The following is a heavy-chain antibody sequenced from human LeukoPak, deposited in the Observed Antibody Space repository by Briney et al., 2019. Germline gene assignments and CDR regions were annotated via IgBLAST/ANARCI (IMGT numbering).Heavy chain of an antibody. CDR3: ARDLLGDQGY. J-gene: IGHJ4*02. Sequence: ASVKVSCKASGYTFTGYYMHWVRQAPGQGLEWMAWINPNSGGTNYAQKFQGRATMTRDTSISTAYMELSRLRSDDTAVYYCARDLLGDQGYWGQGTLVTVSS. D-gene: IGHD4-17*01. CDR2: INPNSGGT. CDR1: GYTFTGYY. V-gene: IGHV1-2*02.